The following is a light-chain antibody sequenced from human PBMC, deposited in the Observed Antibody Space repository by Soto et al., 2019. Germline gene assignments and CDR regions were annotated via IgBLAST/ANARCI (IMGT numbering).Light chain of an antibody. CDR2: GNN. CDR1: SSNIGAGYD. V-gene: IGLV1-40*01. J-gene: IGLJ1*01. CDR3: QSYDTSLDALYV. Sequence: QSVLTQPPSVSGAPGQKVTISCTGSSSNIGAGYDVHWYQQLPGTAPKLLLYGNNNRPSGVPDRFSGSKSGTSASLAITGLQTEDEAYYYCQSYDTSLDALYVFGTGTKVTVL.